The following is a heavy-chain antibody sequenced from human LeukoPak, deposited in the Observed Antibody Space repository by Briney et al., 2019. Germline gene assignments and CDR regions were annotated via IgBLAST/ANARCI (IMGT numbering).Heavy chain of an antibody. J-gene: IGHJ4*02. V-gene: IGHV4-34*01. Sequence: SETLSLTCAVYGGSFSGYYWSWIRRPPVKGLEWIGEINHSGSTNYNPSLKSRVTISVDTSKNQFSLKLSSVTAADTAVYYCARDPVVAARPGYYFDYWGQGTLVTVSS. CDR1: GGSFSGYY. D-gene: IGHD6-6*01. CDR2: INHSGST. CDR3: ARDPVVAARPGYYFDY.